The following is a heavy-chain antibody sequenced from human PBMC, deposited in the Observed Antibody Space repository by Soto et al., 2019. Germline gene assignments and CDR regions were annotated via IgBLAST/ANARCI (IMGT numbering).Heavy chain of an antibody. CDR1: GFTFSSYG. CDR3: AKILLSSTIVSYGMDV. CDR2: ISYDGSNK. Sequence: GGSLRLSCAASGFTFSSYGIHWVRQAPGKGLEWVALISYDGSNKYYADSVKGRFTIPRDNSKSTLYLQMNSLRVEDTAVYYCAKILLSSTIVSYGMDVWGQGTTVTVSS. J-gene: IGHJ6*02. V-gene: IGHV3-30*18. D-gene: IGHD3-10*01.